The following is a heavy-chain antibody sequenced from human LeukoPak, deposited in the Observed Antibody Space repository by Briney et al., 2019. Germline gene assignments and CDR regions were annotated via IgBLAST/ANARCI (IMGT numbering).Heavy chain of an antibody. CDR3: AKAEGYDILTGLDY. CDR2: ISASGGST. V-gene: IGHV3-23*01. D-gene: IGHD3-9*01. Sequence: GGSLRLSCATSGFTFSSYAMSWVRQAPGKGLEWVSRISASGGSTYYADSVKGRFTISRDNSKNTLYLQMNSLRTEDTAVYYCAKAEGYDILTGLDYWGQGTLVTVSS. CDR1: GFTFSSYA. J-gene: IGHJ4*02.